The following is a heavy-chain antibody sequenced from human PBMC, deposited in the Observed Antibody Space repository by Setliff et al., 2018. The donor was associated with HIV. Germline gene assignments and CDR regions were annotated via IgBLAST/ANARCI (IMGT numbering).Heavy chain of an antibody. CDR2: INYGGAP. Sequence: SETLSLTCTVSTDSLSSSTNHWGWIRQPPGKGLEWIGNINYGGAPYYNPSLKSRVTISIDTSKSQFSLKLTSVTAADTAVYFCARDPHYFDTSGYYSYFYFDYWGHGTLVTVPQ. CDR3: ARDPHYFDTSGYYSYFYFDY. J-gene: IGHJ4*01. V-gene: IGHV4-39*07. CDR1: TDSLSSSTNH. D-gene: IGHD3-22*01.